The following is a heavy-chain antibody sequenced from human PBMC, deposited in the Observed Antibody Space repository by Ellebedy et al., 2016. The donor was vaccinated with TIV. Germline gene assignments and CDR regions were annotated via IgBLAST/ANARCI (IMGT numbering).Heavy chain of an antibody. D-gene: IGHD3-10*01. V-gene: IGHV4-31*03. J-gene: IGHJ5*02. CDR2: ISHSGTT. Sequence: SETLSLTXTVSGASINSGGYYWSWLRQHPGKGLEWIGYISHSGTTYYNPSLKSRITISLDTSRNQFSLKLNSVTAADTAVFYCARVILWFGESTNWFDPWGQGTLVTVSS. CDR1: GASINSGGYY. CDR3: ARVILWFGESTNWFDP.